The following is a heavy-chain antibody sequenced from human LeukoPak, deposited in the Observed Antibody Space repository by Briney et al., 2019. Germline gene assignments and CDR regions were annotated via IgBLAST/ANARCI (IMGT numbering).Heavy chain of an antibody. J-gene: IGHJ5*02. D-gene: IGHD3-10*01. CDR1: GGTFSSYA. CDR2: IIPILGIA. V-gene: IGHV1-69*10. Sequence: VKVSCKASGGTFSSYAISWVRQAPGQGLEWMGGIIPILGIANYAQKFQGRVTITADKSTSTAYMELSSLRSEDTAVYYCARDPLGPNWFDPWGQGTLVTVSS. CDR3: ARDPLGPNWFDP.